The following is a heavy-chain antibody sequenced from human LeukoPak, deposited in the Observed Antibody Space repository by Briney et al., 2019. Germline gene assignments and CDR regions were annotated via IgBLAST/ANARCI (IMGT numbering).Heavy chain of an antibody. Sequence: GRSLRLSCAASGFTFSSYGMHWVRQAPGKGLEWVAVIWYDGSNKYYADSVKGRFTISRDNSKNTLYLQMNSLRAEDTAVYYCARQLHRYCSGGSCYGMDVWGQGTTVIVSS. CDR3: ARQLHRYCSGGSCYGMDV. D-gene: IGHD2-15*01. V-gene: IGHV3-33*01. CDR2: IWYDGSNK. J-gene: IGHJ6*02. CDR1: GFTFSSYG.